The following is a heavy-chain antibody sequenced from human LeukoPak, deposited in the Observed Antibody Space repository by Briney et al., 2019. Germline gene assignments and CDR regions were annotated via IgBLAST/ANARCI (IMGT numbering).Heavy chain of an antibody. J-gene: IGHJ3*02. CDR1: GFTVSSNY. CDR3: ARDPKGYSDTFDI. V-gene: IGHV3-66*01. D-gene: IGHD6-13*01. CDR2: IYSDGTT. Sequence: GGSLRLSCAVSGFTVSSNYMSWVRLAPGKGLEWVSVIYSDGTTYYADSVKGRFAISRDNSKSTLYLQMNSLGAEDTAVYYCARDPKGYSDTFDIWGQGTMVTVSS.